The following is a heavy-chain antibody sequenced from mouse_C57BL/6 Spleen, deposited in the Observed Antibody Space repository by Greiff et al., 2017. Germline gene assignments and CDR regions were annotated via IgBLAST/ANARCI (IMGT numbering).Heavy chain of an antibody. CDR1: GYTFTSYW. CDR2: IHPNSGST. D-gene: IGHD2-2*01. CDR3: AREEDGYDG. V-gene: IGHV1-64*01. Sequence: QVQLQQPGAELVKPGASVKLSCTASGYTFTSYWMHWVKQRPGQGLEWIGMIHPNSGSTNYNEKFKGKATLTVDKSTSTAYMQLSSLTSEDAAVYDCAREEDGYDGWGQGTTLTVSS. J-gene: IGHJ2*01.